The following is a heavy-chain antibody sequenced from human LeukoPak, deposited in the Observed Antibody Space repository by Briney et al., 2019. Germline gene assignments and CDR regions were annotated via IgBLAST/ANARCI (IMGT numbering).Heavy chain of an antibody. CDR2: INPNNGGT. V-gene: IGHV1-2*02. CDR3: AREPPPYCSSTSCPAYYYYGMDV. CDR1: GYTFTGYY. J-gene: IGHJ6*02. D-gene: IGHD2-2*01. Sequence: ASVKVSCKASGYTFTGYYMHWVRQAPGQGLEWMGWINPNNGGTHYAQKFQGRVTMTRDTSISTAYMELSRLRSDDTAVYYCAREPPPYCSSTSCPAYYYYGMDVWGQGTTVTVSS.